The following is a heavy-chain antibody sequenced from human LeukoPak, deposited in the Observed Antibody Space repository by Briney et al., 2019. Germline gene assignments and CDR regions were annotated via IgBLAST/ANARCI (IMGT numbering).Heavy chain of an antibody. CDR2: INHSGST. J-gene: IGHJ6*02. V-gene: IGHV4-39*07. CDR3: ARGYSSGWINRRYYYGMDV. D-gene: IGHD6-19*01. Sequence: SETLSLTCTVSGGSISSSSYYWGWIRQPPGKGLEWIGEINHSGSTNYNPSLKSRVTISVDTSKNQFSLKLSSVTAADTAVYYCARGYSSGWINRRYYYGMDVWGQGTTVTVSS. CDR1: GGSISSSSYY.